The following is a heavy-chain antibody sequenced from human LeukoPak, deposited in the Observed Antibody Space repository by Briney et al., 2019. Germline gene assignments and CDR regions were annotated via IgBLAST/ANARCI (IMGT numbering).Heavy chain of an antibody. D-gene: IGHD6-13*01. J-gene: IGHJ4*02. CDR2: ISSSSYI. CDR1: GYTFTSYG. V-gene: IGHV3-21*01. Sequence: SCKASGYTFTSYGISWVRQAPGKGLEWVSSISSSSYIYYADSVKGRFTISRDNAKNSLYLQMNSLRAEDTAVYYCARDILAAAEGVYWGQGTLVTVSS. CDR3: ARDILAAAEGVY.